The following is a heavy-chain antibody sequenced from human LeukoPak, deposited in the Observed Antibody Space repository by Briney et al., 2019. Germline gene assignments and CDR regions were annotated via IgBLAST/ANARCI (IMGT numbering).Heavy chain of an antibody. J-gene: IGHJ6*03. Sequence: GGSLRLPCAASGFTFSSYGMHWVRQAPGKGLEWVAVISYDGSNKYYADSVKGRFTISRDNSKNTLYLQMNSLRAEDTAVYYCAKVYRALKGYYYYYMDVWGKGTTVTVSS. D-gene: IGHD2/OR15-2a*01. CDR1: GFTFSSYG. V-gene: IGHV3-30*18. CDR2: ISYDGSNK. CDR3: AKVYRALKGYYYYYMDV.